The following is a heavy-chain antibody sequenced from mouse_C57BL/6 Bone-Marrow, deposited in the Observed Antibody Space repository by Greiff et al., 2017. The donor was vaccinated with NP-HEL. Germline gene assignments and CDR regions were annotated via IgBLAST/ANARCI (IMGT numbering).Heavy chain of an antibody. Sequence: QVQLQQPGAELVKPGASVKLSCKASGYTYTSYWMHWVKQRPGQGLEWIGMIHPNSGSTNYNEKFKSKATLTVDKSSSTAYMQLSSLTSEDSAVYYCARGLLLSWFAYWGQGTLVTVSA. J-gene: IGHJ3*01. D-gene: IGHD1-1*01. CDR1: GYTYTSYW. CDR3: ARGLLLSWFAY. V-gene: IGHV1-64*01. CDR2: IHPNSGST.